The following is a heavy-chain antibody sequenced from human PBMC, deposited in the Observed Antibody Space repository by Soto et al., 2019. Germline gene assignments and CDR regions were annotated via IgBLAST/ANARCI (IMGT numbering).Heavy chain of an antibody. J-gene: IGHJ3*02. V-gene: IGHV1-46*04. CDR3: AADHSRSWYEGLHI. Sequence: ASVKVSCKASGYTFTSRYMHWVRQAPGQGLEWMGIINPSDGTIYYADSVKGRFTISRDNAKSSLYLLMNSLRAEDTAVYYCAADHSRSWYEGLHIWGQWTMGTVSS. D-gene: IGHD6-13*01. CDR2: INPSDGTI. CDR1: GYTFTSRY.